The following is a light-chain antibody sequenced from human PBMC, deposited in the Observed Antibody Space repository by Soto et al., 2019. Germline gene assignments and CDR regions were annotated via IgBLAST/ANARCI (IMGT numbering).Light chain of an antibody. V-gene: IGLV1-40*01. J-gene: IGLJ3*02. CDR3: QSYDSSLSSPV. CDR2: ENN. CDR1: SSNIGAGHD. Sequence: QAVVAQPPSVSGAPGQRVTISCTGSSSNIGAGHDVHWYHQLPGTAPKLLIFENNNRPSGVPDRFFVSKSGSSATLAITGLQAEDEADYYCQSYDSSLSSPVFGGGTKLTVL.